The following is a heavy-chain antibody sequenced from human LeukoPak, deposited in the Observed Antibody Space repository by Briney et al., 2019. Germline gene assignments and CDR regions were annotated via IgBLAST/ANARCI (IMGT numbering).Heavy chain of an antibody. D-gene: IGHD3-3*01. CDR3: AKAPYSRYDFWSGSYFDY. J-gene: IGHJ4*02. Sequence: QSGGSLRLSCAASGFTFSSYAMSWVRQAPGKGLEWVSAISGSGGSTYYADSVKGRFTISRDNSKNTLYLQMNSLRAEDTAVYYCAKAPYSRYDFWSGSYFDYWGQGTLVTVSS. V-gene: IGHV3-23*01. CDR1: GFTFSSYA. CDR2: ISGSGGST.